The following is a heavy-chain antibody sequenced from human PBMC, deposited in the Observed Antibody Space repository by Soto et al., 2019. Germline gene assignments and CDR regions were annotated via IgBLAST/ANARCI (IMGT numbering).Heavy chain of an antibody. CDR1: GFSFSTYG. D-gene: IGHD1-26*01. CDR2: IWHDGSVK. Sequence: PGGSLRLSCAAAGFSFSTYGIHWFRQAPGKGLEWVAVIWHDGSVKHYADSVKGRFTISRDNFKNTLYLEMNSLRVEDTAVYYCARAVGPFDYWGQGTLVTVSS. J-gene: IGHJ4*02. V-gene: IGHV3-33*01. CDR3: ARAVGPFDY.